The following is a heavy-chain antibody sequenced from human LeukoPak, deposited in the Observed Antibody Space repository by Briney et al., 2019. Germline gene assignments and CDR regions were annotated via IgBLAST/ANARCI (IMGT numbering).Heavy chain of an antibody. Sequence: ASVKVSCKASGYTFTDYYMHWVRQSPGQGLEWMGWINPNSGGTKYAQKFQGRLTMTRHTSINTAYMELTRLTYDDTAVYYCAGLPRYNWNEPLDYWGQGTLVTVSS. CDR1: GYTFTDYY. V-gene: IGHV1-2*02. J-gene: IGHJ4*02. CDR2: INPNSGGT. D-gene: IGHD1-20*01. CDR3: AGLPRYNWNEPLDY.